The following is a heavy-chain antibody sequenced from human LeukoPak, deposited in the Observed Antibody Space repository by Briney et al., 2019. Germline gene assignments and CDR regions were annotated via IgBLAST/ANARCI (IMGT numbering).Heavy chain of an antibody. CDR2: IKQDGSEK. J-gene: IGHJ3*02. D-gene: IGHD5-12*01. CDR3: ARDTWGYASAFDI. V-gene: IGHV3-7*05. Sequence: GGSLRLSCAASGFSFSSYWMSWVRQAPGKRLEWVANIKQDGSEKYYVDCVKGRFTISRDNTQNSLYLQMNSLRAEDTAVYYCARDTWGYASAFDIWGQGTMVTVSS. CDR1: GFSFSSYW.